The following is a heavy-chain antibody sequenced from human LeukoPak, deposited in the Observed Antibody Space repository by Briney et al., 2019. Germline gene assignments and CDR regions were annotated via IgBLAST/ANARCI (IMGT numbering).Heavy chain of an antibody. D-gene: IGHD3-16*01. CDR1: GFTFSRYS. Sequence: GGSLRLSCAASGFTFSRYSMNWVRQAPGKGLAWVSSISSSSSYRYYADSVKGRFTISRDNAKNSLHLQMNSLRAEDTAVYYCMSYAGRSDDYWGQGTLVTVSS. J-gene: IGHJ4*02. V-gene: IGHV3-21*01. CDR2: ISSSSSYR. CDR3: MSYAGRSDDY.